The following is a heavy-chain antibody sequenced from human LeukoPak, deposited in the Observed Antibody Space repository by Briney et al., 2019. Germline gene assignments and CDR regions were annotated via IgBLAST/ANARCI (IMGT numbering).Heavy chain of an antibody. D-gene: IGHD3-3*01. J-gene: IGHJ4*02. Sequence: PGGSLRLSCAASGFTFSSYGMHWVRQAPGKGPEWVAVISYDGSNKYYADSVKGRFTISRDNSKNTLYLQMNSLRAEDTAVYYCAKDETANYDFWSGYCHYWGQGTLVTVSS. CDR2: ISYDGSNK. CDR3: AKDETANYDFWSGYCHY. V-gene: IGHV3-30*18. CDR1: GFTFSSYG.